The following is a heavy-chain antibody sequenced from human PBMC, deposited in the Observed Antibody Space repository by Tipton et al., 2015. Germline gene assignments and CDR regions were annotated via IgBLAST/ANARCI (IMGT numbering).Heavy chain of an antibody. Sequence: TLSLTCTVSGGSISSHYWSWIRQSPGKGLEWFGYISYSGTTNYNPSLKSRVTISVDTSKNQFSLKLSSVTAADTAVYYCARDFTPYQYYGLDVWGQGTTVTVSS. V-gene: IGHV4-59*11. CDR1: GGSISSHY. D-gene: IGHD2-15*01. CDR3: ARDFTPYQYYGLDV. CDR2: ISYSGTT. J-gene: IGHJ6*02.